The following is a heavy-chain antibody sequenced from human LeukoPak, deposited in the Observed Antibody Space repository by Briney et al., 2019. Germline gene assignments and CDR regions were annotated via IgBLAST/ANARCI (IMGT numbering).Heavy chain of an antibody. D-gene: IGHD2-21*02. J-gene: IGHJ4*02. Sequence: GGSLRLSCVVSGFSVRNNYVSWVRQAPGKGLEWVSVIYAGDTIHYADSVKGRFTISRDNSKNTVYLQMNSLRAEDTAVYYCTTDLAAVTGIFDYWGQGTLVTVSS. CDR2: IYAGDTI. CDR3: TTDLAAVTGIFDY. CDR1: GFSVRNNY. V-gene: IGHV3-66*01.